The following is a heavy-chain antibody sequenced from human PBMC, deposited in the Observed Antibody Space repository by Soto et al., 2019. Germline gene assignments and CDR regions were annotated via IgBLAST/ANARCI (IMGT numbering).Heavy chain of an antibody. V-gene: IGHV3-11*06. J-gene: IGHJ5*02. CDR2: ISSSSSYT. Sequence: GGSLRLSCAAPGFTFSDYYMSWIRQAPGKGLEWVSYISSSSSYTNYADSVKGRFTISRDNAKNSLYLQMNSLRAEDTAVYYCARGVDSSPENWFDPWGQGTLVTVSS. CDR3: ARGVDSSPENWFDP. D-gene: IGHD6-13*01. CDR1: GFTFSDYY.